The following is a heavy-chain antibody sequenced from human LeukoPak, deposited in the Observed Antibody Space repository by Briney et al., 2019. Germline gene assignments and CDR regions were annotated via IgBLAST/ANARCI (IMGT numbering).Heavy chain of an antibody. V-gene: IGHV1-69*13. J-gene: IGHJ6*02. CDR1: GDTFSSYV. D-gene: IGHD3-9*01. CDR2: INPVFGTA. CDR3: AKTFLTAYDTYFYYYGLDV. Sequence: SVKVSCKASGDTFSSYVISWVRQAPGQGLEWMGGINPVFGTAHYAQKFQDRVTITADESTSTAYMELSSLRSEDTAVYYCAKTFLTAYDTYFYYYGLDVWGQGTPVTVSS.